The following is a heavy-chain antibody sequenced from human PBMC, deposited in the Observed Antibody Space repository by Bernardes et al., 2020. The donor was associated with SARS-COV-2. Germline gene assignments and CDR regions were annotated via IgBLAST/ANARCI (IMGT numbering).Heavy chain of an antibody. D-gene: IGHD2-15*01. J-gene: IGHJ6*02. Sequence: GGSLRLSCEASGFAFSAYAMNWVRQAPGKGLEWVAIISYAGSKTFYADSMKGRFTISRDNYKSTLYLQMTSLRPDDTAVYYFAKISRRSVVVVFAAGDGLDVWGQGTTVTVSS. CDR2: ISYAGSKT. V-gene: IGHV3-30*18. CDR1: GFAFSAYA. CDR3: AKISRRSVVVVFAAGDGLDV.